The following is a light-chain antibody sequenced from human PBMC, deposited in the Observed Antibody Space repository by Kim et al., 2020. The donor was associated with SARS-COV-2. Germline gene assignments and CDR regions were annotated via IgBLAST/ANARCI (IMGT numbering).Light chain of an antibody. J-gene: IGLJ2*01. CDR1: KLGDKT. V-gene: IGLV3-1*01. CDR2: QDT. CDR3: QAWDSSTVV. Sequence: VSPGQTATISGSGDKLGDKTACWYQQKPGQSPVVVIYQDTKRSSGIPERFSGSNSGNTATLTIRGTQALDEADYYCQAWDSSTVVFGGGTQLTVL.